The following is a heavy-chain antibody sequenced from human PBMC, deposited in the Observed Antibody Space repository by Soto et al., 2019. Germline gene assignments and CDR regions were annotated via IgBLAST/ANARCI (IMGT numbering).Heavy chain of an antibody. D-gene: IGHD2-15*01. Sequence: SETLSLTCTVSGGSISTYWWSWIRQPPRKGLEWIGYIYYSGSTNYNPSLKSRVTISVDTSKNQFSLKLTSVAAADTAVYYCARSRGSTRSFDYWGQGTLVTVSS. V-gene: IGHV4-59*01. J-gene: IGHJ4*02. CDR1: GGSISTYW. CDR2: IYYSGST. CDR3: ARSRGSTRSFDY.